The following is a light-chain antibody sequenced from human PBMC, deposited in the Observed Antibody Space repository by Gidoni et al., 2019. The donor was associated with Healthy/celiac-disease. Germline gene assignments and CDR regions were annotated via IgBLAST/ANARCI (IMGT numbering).Light chain of an antibody. J-gene: IGKJ2*01. V-gene: IGKV3-11*01. CDR3: QQRSNWPPA. CDR1: QSVSSY. CDR2: DAS. Sequence: EIVLTQSPATLSLSPGDRATLSCRASQSVSSYLAWYQQKPGQAPRLLIYDASNRATGIPARFSGSGSGTDVTLTISSLEPEDFAVYYCQQRSNWPPAFGQGTKLEIK.